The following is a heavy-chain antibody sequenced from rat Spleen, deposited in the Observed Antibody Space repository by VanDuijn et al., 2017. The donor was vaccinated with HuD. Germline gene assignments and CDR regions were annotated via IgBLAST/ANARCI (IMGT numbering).Heavy chain of an antibody. V-gene: IGHV5-22*01. D-gene: IGHD1-11*01. CDR2: ISYEGSST. CDR3: ARTRRGYFDY. CDR1: GFTFSDYY. Sequence: EVKLVESGGGLAQPGRSLKLSCAASGFTFSDYYMAWVRQAPKKGLEWVASISYEGSSTYYGDSVKGRFTISRDNAKSTLYLQMNSLRSEDTATYYCARTRRGYFDYWGQGVMVTVSS. J-gene: IGHJ2*01.